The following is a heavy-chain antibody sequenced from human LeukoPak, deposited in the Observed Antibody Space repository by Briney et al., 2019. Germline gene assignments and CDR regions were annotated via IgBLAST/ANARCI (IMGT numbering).Heavy chain of an antibody. CDR3: AKHYYDSSGYSGFDY. D-gene: IGHD3-22*01. CDR2: IGGSGGGT. Sequence: PGGSLRLSCAASGVTFSSYGMSWVRQAPGKGLEWVSAIGGSGGGTYYADSVKGRFTISRDNSKNTLYLQMNSLRADDTAVYYCAKHYYDSSGYSGFDYWGQGTLVTVSS. J-gene: IGHJ4*02. V-gene: IGHV3-23*01. CDR1: GVTFSSYG.